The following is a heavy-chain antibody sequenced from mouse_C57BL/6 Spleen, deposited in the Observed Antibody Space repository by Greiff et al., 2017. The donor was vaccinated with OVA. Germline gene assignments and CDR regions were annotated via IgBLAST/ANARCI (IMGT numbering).Heavy chain of an antibody. CDR3: ARHYGSSHYAMDD. J-gene: IGHJ4*01. V-gene: IGHV1-42*01. CDR2: INPSTGGT. D-gene: IGHD1-1*01. Sequence: VQLQQSGPELVKPGASVKISCKASGYSFTGYYMNWVKQSPEKSLEWIGEINPSTGGTTYNQKFKAKATLTVDKSSSTAYMQLTSLTSEDSAVYYCARHYGSSHYAMDDWGQGTSVTVSS. CDR1: GYSFTGYY.